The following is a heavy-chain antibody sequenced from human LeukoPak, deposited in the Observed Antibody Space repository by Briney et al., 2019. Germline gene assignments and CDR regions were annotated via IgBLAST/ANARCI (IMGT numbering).Heavy chain of an antibody. J-gene: IGHJ5*02. CDR3: ARDCFDILTGLNWFDP. Sequence: PSETLSLTCTVSGGSISSYYWSWIRQPPGKGLEWIGYIYYSGSTNYNPSLKSRVTISVDTSKNQFSLKLSSVTAADTAVYYCARDCFDILTGLNWFDPWGQGTLVTVSS. CDR1: GGSISSYY. V-gene: IGHV4-59*01. CDR2: IYYSGST. D-gene: IGHD3-9*01.